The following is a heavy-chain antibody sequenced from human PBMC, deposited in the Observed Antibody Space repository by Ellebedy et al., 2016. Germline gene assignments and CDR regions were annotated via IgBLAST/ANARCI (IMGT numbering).Heavy chain of an antibody. Sequence: ASVKVSXKASGYTFNNYGINWVRQAPGQGLQWMGWISANNGNTDYAQKFQGRVTMTRDTSTSTVYMELSSLRSEDTAVYYCARDLEAHTAMVTLYYWGQGTLVTVPS. D-gene: IGHD5-18*01. CDR1: GYTFNNYG. V-gene: IGHV1-18*01. CDR3: ARDLEAHTAMVTLYY. J-gene: IGHJ4*02. CDR2: ISANNGNT.